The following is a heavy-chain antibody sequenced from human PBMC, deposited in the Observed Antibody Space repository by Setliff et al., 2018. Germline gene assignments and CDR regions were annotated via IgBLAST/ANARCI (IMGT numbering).Heavy chain of an antibody. CDR2: ISGYNGFI. D-gene: IGHD3-22*01. CDR3: AREGVDSRSSTDYRYYMAV. Sequence: ASVKVSCKASGATFSSYGISWVRQAPGQGLEWMGWISGYNGFIIYAQKVQGRVTMTTDTSTNTAYMELSSLRSEDTAVYYCAREGVDSRSSTDYRYYMAVWGKGTTVTVSS. V-gene: IGHV1-18*01. J-gene: IGHJ6*03. CDR1: GATFSSYG.